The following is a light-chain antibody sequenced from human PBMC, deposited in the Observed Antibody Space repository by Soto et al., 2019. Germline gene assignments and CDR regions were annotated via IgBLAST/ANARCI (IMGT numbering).Light chain of an antibody. V-gene: IGLV2-8*01. Sequence: QSALTQPLSASGSPGQSVTISCTGTSSDVGGYNYVSWYQQHPGKAPKLMIYEVSKRPSGVPDRFSGSKSGNTASLTVSGLQAEDEADYYCSSYAGSNNLVFGGGTKLTVL. CDR2: EVS. CDR1: SSDVGGYNY. J-gene: IGLJ2*01. CDR3: SSYAGSNNLV.